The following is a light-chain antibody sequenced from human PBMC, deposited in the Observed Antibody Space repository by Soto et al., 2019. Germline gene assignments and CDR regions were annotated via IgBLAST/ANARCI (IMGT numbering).Light chain of an antibody. CDR1: QGISNW. V-gene: IGKV1-12*01. Sequence: DIQMTQSPSSVSASVGDRVTITCRASQGISNWLAWYQQKPGKAPNLLIFAASSLQSGVPSRFSGSGSGTDFTLTISDLQPEDFSTYYCQQANSFPPTFGQVTKLEIK. CDR2: AAS. J-gene: IGKJ2*01. CDR3: QQANSFPPT.